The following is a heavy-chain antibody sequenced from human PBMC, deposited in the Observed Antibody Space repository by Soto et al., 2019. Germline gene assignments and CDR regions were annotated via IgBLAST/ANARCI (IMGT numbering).Heavy chain of an antibody. CDR3: ERDNWNYATTGHNWFDP. Sequence: GESLKISCTASGFTFSIYGMHWVRQAPGNGLEWVAVIWYDGSNKYYADSVKGRFTISRDNSKNTLYLQMNSLRAEDTAVYYCERDNWNYATTGHNWFDPWGQGTLVNVSS. CDR2: IWYDGSNK. CDR1: GFTFSIYG. J-gene: IGHJ5*02. V-gene: IGHV3-33*01. D-gene: IGHD1-7*01.